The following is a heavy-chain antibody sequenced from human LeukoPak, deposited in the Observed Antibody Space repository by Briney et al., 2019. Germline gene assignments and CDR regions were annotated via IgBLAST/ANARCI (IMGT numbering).Heavy chain of an antibody. V-gene: IGHV3-11*04. J-gene: IGHJ4*02. D-gene: IGHD6-19*01. CDR3: ARERRFGYSSGWLFDY. Sequence: LSLTCAVYGGSFSGYYWSWIRQAPGKGLEWVSYISSSGSNIHYADSVKGRFTTSRDNAKKSLYLQMNSLRAEDTAVYYCARERRFGYSSGWLFDYWGQGTLVTVSS. CDR2: ISSSGSNI. CDR1: GGSFSGYY.